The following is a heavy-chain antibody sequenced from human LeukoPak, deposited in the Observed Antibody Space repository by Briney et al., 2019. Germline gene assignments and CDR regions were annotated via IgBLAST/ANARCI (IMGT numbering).Heavy chain of an antibody. CDR1: GYTFTSYY. V-gene: IGHV1-18*04. Sequence: ASVKVSCKASGYTFTSYYIDWVRQAPGQGLEWMGWISAYNGNTNYAQKLQDRVTMSTDTSTSTAYMDLRSLRSDDTAVYYCARRGIAVAGTSLGWYFDLWGRGSLVTVSS. J-gene: IGHJ2*01. CDR3: ARRGIAVAGTSLGWYFDL. D-gene: IGHD6-19*01. CDR2: ISAYNGNT.